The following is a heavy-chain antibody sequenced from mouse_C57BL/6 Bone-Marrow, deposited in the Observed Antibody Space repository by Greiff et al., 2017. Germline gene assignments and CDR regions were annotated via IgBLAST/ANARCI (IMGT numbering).Heavy chain of an antibody. CDR3: TTWRGDYFDY. Sequence: VQLQQSGAELAKPGASVKLSCTASGFNIKDDYMHWVKQRPEQGLEWIGWIDPENGDTEYASKFQGKATITADTSSNTAYLQLSSLTSEDTAVYYCTTWRGDYFDYWGQGTTLTVSS. CDR1: GFNIKDDY. V-gene: IGHV14-4*01. CDR2: IDPENGDT. J-gene: IGHJ2*01.